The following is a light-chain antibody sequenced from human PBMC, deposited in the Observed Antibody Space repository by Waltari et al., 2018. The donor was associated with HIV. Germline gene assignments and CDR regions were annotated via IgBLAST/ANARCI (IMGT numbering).Light chain of an antibody. CDR1: QSINNW. Sequence: DMPMTQSPSTLSASVGDRVTITCRASQSINNWLAWYQQKPGRAPKLLIYKASSLESGVPSRFSGSGSGTEFTLTISSLQPDDVATYYCQQYNSFSFTFGGGTKVEIK. V-gene: IGKV1-5*03. J-gene: IGKJ4*01. CDR3: QQYNSFSFT. CDR2: KAS.